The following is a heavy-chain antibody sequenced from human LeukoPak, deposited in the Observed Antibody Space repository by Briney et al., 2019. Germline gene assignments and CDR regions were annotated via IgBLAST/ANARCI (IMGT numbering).Heavy chain of an antibody. CDR2: INGGGSII. J-gene: IGHJ4*02. CDR3: ARDRDMTFDY. Sequence: GGSLRLSCAASGFTFSDYYMSWIRQAPGKGLEWVSYINGGGSIIYYVDSVKGRFTISRDNSKNTLYLQMNSLRAEDTAVYYCARDRDMTFDYWGQGTLVTVSS. V-gene: IGHV3-11*04. D-gene: IGHD2-15*01. CDR1: GFTFSDYY.